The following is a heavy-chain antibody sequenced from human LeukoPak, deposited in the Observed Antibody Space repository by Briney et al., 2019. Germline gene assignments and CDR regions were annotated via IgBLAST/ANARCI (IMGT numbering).Heavy chain of an antibody. CDR3: ARDLVSGAYTFDV. CDR1: GFPFSSIG. CDR2: ISNSGATV. Sequence: PGGSLRLSCAASGFPFSSIGLNWVRHAPGKGLEWVSHISNSGATVYYADSVRGRFTFSRDNAKNSLYLQMNSLRAEDTAVYYCARDLVSGAYTFDVWGQGTMVTVSS. V-gene: IGHV3-48*03. J-gene: IGHJ3*01. D-gene: IGHD3-16*01.